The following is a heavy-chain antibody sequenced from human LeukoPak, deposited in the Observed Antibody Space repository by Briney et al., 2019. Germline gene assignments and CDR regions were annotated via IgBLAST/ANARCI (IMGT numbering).Heavy chain of an antibody. V-gene: IGHV4-34*01. D-gene: IGHD6-13*01. J-gene: IGHJ4*02. CDR3: ARGRRGYSSSWYRARHFDY. CDR2: INHSGST. Sequence: PSETLSLTCAVYGGSFSGYYWSWIRQPPGKGLEWIGEINHSGSTNYNPSLKSRVTISVDTSKNQFSLKLSSVTAADTAVYYCARGRRGYSSSWYRARHFDYRGQGTLVTVSS. CDR1: GGSFSGYY.